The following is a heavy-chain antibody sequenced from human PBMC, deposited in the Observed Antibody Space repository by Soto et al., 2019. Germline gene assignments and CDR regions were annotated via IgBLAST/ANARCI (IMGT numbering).Heavy chain of an antibody. CDR1: GFTFSSYS. V-gene: IGHV3-21*01. D-gene: IGHD5-18*01. Sequence: KPGGALRLCCAASGFTFSSYSMNWVRQAPGKGLEWVSSISSSSSYIYYADSVKGRFTISRDNAKNSLYLQMNSLRAEDTAVYYCARDKGDSYGSLNYFDYWGQGTLVTVSS. J-gene: IGHJ4*02. CDR3: ARDKGDSYGSLNYFDY. CDR2: ISSSSSYI.